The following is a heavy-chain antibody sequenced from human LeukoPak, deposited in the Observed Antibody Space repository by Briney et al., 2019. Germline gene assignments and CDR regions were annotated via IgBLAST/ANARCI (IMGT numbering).Heavy chain of an antibody. CDR1: VASISSYY. D-gene: IGHD2-21*01. CDR2: IYYSGST. V-gene: IGHV4-59*08. J-gene: IGHJ3*02. Sequence: SETLSLTCSASVASISSYYWSWIRQPPGKGLEWIGYIYYSGSTNYNPSLKSRVAISLDTSKNQFSLKMTSVTAADTAVYYCARLLSAFDIWGQGTTVTVSS. CDR3: ARLLSAFDI.